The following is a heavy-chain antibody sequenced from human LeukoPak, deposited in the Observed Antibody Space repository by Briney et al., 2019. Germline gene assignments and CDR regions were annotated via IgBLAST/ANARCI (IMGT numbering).Heavy chain of an antibody. D-gene: IGHD5-12*01. CDR1: GYSISSGYY. CDR2: IYHSGST. Sequence: SETLSLTCTVSGYSISSGYYWGWIRQPPGKGLEWIGSIYHSGSTYYNQSLKSRVTISVDTSKNQFSLKLSSVTAADTAVYYCAIYSVATASLVDYWGQGTLVTVSS. J-gene: IGHJ4*02. CDR3: AIYSVATASLVDY. V-gene: IGHV4-38-2*02.